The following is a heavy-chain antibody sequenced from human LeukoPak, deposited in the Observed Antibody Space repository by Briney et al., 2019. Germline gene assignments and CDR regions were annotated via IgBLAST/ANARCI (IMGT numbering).Heavy chain of an antibody. V-gene: IGHV1-46*01. CDR1: GYTFTSYY. D-gene: IGHD1-14*01. CDR3: AREGPTGLYFDY. Sequence: GPVKVSCKASGYTFTSYYMHWVRQAPGQGLEWMGIINPSGGSTSYAQKFQGRVTMTRAMSTSTVYIELSRMGYEDTAGHCCAREGPTGLYFDYWGQGTLVTVSS. J-gene: IGHJ4*02. CDR2: INPSGGST.